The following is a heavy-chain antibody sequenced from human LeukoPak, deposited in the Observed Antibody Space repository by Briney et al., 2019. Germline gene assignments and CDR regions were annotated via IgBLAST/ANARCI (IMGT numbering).Heavy chain of an antibody. Sequence: PGGSLRLSCAASGCTVRSNYMSWVRQAPGKGLEWVSVIYSDGSTYYADSVKGRFTISRDNSKNTLYLQMSSLRAEDTAVYYCARLRFLEWSGFDYWGQGTLVTVSS. J-gene: IGHJ4*02. CDR1: GCTVRSNY. V-gene: IGHV3-66*01. CDR2: IYSDGST. D-gene: IGHD3-3*01. CDR3: ARLRFLEWSGFDY.